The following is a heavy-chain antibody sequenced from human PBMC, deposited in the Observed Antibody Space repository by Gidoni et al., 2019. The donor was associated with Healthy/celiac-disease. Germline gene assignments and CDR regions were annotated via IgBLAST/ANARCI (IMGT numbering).Heavy chain of an antibody. J-gene: IGHJ4*02. CDR1: GGSFSGYY. CDR2: INHSGST. D-gene: IGHD5-12*01. V-gene: IGHV4-34*01. Sequence: QVQLQQRGAGLWKPSETLSLTCAVYGGSFSGYYWSWIRQPPGQGLEWIGEINHSGSTNSNPSLQRRVTISVDTSKNQFSLKLSSVPAADTAVYFCARERGYSGYDNLTWFDYWGQGTLVTVSS. CDR3: ARERGYSGYDNLTWFDY.